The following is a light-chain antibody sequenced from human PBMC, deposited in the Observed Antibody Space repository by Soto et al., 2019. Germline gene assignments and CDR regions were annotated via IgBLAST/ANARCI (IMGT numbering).Light chain of an antibody. CDR3: QNNGTT. CDR1: QSVTNSE. V-gene: IGKV3-20*01. CDR2: AAS. J-gene: IGKJ1*01. Sequence: LVFTLSPGNLSLTPRERVTLSCKVSQSVTNSELAWYQQKPGQAPRLLIYAASSRATGIPDRFSGGGSGTDFTLTISRLEPEDSAVYYGQNNGTTFGQGAKVDI.